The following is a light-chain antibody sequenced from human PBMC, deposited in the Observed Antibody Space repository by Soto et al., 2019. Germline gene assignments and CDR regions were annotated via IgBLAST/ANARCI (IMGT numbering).Light chain of an antibody. CDR1: QSVSSR. V-gene: IGKV1-5*03. CDR3: QQYNNYWT. CDR2: KAS. Sequence: DIQMTQSPSTLFASVGDRVTITCRASQSVSSRLAWYQQKPGKAPKVLIYKASSLESGVPSRFSGSGSGTEFTLTIRSLQPDDFATYYCQQYNNYWTFGQGTKVEIK. J-gene: IGKJ1*01.